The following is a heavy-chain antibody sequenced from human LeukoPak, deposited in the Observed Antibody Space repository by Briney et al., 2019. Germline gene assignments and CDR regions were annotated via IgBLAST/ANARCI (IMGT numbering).Heavy chain of an antibody. Sequence: GGSLRLSCAASGFTFSNYAMTWVRQAPGKGLGWVSSISGSGGGMYYAESVKGRFTISRDNSKNTLYLQMNSLRAEDMAQYYCAKAYSNFAANSHYFDFWGQGTLVTVSS. CDR2: ISGSGGGM. CDR1: GFTFSNYA. V-gene: IGHV3-23*01. J-gene: IGHJ4*02. D-gene: IGHD4-11*01. CDR3: AKAYSNFAANSHYFDF.